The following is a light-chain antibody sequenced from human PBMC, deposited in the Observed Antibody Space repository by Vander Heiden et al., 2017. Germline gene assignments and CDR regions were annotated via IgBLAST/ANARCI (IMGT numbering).Light chain of an antibody. CDR2: AAS. J-gene: IGKJ2*01. V-gene: IGKV1-39*01. CDR3: QQSDSTPNT. CDR1: QSISSY. Sequence: DIQMTQSPSSLSASVGDRVTITCRASQSISSYLNWYQQKPGKAPKLLIYAASSLQSGVPSRFSGSGSGTDFTLTISSLQPEDFATYYCQQSDSTPNTFGPGTKLEIK.